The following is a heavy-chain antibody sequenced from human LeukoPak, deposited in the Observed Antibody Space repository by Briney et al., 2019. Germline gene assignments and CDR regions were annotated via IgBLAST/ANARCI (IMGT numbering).Heavy chain of an antibody. D-gene: IGHD6-13*01. J-gene: IGHJ4*02. Sequence: SETLSLTCTVSGYSISSGYYWGWIRQPPGKGLEWIGSIYHSGRTYYNPSLKSRVTISVDTSKNQFSLKLSSVTAADTAVYYCARHPSSSWWVVDYWGQGTLVTVSS. CDR3: ARHPSSSWWVVDY. CDR1: GYSISSGYY. V-gene: IGHV4-38-2*02. CDR2: IYHSGRT.